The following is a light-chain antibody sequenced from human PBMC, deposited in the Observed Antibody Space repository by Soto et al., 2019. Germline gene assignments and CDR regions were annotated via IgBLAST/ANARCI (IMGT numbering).Light chain of an antibody. CDR2: AAS. V-gene: IGKV1-39*01. Sequence: DIQMTQSPSSMSASVGDRVTITCRASQSISAYLNWYQQKPGKAPKLLIYAASSLQSGVPSRFSGSGSGTDFTLTISSLQPEDFATYYCQESYSTPSVTFGPGPKVDIK. J-gene: IGKJ3*01. CDR1: QSISAY. CDR3: QESYSTPSVT.